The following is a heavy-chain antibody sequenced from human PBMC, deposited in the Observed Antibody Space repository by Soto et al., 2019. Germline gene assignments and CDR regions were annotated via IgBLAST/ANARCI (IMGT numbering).Heavy chain of an antibody. Sequence: QLQLQESGPGLVKPSETLSLTCTVSGGSISGSSYYWGWIRQPPGKGLEWIGSIYYSGSTYYNPSLKSRVTISVDTSKSQFSLKLSSVTAADTAVYYCARSSAVITTLDYFDYWGQGTLVTVSS. V-gene: IGHV4-39*01. CDR2: IYYSGST. CDR3: ARSSAVITTLDYFDY. CDR1: GGSISGSSYY. J-gene: IGHJ4*02. D-gene: IGHD3-22*01.